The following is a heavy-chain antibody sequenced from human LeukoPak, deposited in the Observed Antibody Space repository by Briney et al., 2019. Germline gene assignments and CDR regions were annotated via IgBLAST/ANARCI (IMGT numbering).Heavy chain of an antibody. D-gene: IGHD6-19*01. CDR2: ISIDGSST. Sequence: GGSLRLSCAASGFTFGSHWMHWVRQAPGKGLVWVSRISIDGSSTNCADSVKGRFTISRDNAKNTLYLQMNSLRAEDTAVYYCARRLQGGSGSYYFDYWGQGTLVTVSS. CDR3: ARRLQGGSGSYYFDY. J-gene: IGHJ4*02. V-gene: IGHV3-74*01. CDR1: GFTFGSHW.